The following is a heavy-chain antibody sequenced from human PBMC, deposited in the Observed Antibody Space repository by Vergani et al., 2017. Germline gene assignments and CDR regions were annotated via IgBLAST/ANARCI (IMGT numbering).Heavy chain of an antibody. D-gene: IGHD4-11*01. J-gene: IGHJ6*03. CDR1: GGSFTSYH. Sequence: QVPLQQWGGGLLKPSETLSLTCVVNGGSFTSYHWTWIRQSPGEGLEWVGDIDHTGRPDYNPSFKRRLTMSLDKSRNQFSLTLNSVTATDTAIYFCARVNTETNGHLYYYYYMDVWGQGTAVTVS. CDR2: IDHTGRP. CDR3: ARVNTETNGHLYYYYYMDV. V-gene: IGHV4-34*01.